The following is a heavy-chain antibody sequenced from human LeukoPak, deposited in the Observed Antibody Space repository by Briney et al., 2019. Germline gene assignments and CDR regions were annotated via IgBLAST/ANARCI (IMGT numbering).Heavy chain of an antibody. D-gene: IGHD5-12*01. Sequence: GGSLRLSCAASGFTFSSYGMHWVRQAPGKGLEWVACIRYDGSNKYYADSVKGRFTISRDNSKNTLYLQMNSLKAEDTAVYYCAKDKVVATGRDLCYFDYWGQGTLVTVSS. CDR2: IRYDGSNK. CDR1: GFTFSSYG. CDR3: AKDKVVATGRDLCYFDY. J-gene: IGHJ4*02. V-gene: IGHV3-30*02.